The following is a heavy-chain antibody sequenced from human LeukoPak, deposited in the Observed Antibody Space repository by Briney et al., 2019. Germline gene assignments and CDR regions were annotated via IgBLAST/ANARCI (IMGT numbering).Heavy chain of an antibody. Sequence: GASVNVSCKACGYTFTSYGISWVRQAPGQGLEWMGWINPNSGGTNYAQKFQGRVTMTRDTSISTAYMELSRLRSDDTAVYYCARATYDFWSGYPSYYFDYWGQGTLVTVSS. V-gene: IGHV1-2*02. CDR1: GYTFTSYG. CDR2: INPNSGGT. J-gene: IGHJ4*02. CDR3: ARATYDFWSGYPSYYFDY. D-gene: IGHD3-3*01.